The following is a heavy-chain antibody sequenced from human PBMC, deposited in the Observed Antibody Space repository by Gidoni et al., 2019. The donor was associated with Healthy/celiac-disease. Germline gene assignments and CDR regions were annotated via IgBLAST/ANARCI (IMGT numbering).Heavy chain of an antibody. D-gene: IGHD2-15*01. CDR1: GFPFSSYS. Sequence: EVQLVESGGGLVKPGGSLRLSCAASGFPFSSYSMNWVRQAPGKGLEWVSSISSSSSYIYYADSVKGRFTISRDNAKNSLYLQMNSLRAEDTAVYYCARDPYLSSGGSCYDYWGQGTLVTVSS. V-gene: IGHV3-21*01. CDR2: ISSSSSYI. J-gene: IGHJ4*02. CDR3: ARDPYLSSGGSCYDY.